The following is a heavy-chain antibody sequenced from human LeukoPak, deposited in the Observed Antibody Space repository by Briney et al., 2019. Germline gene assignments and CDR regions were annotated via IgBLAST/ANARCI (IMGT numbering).Heavy chain of an antibody. Sequence: SETLSLTCAVYGGSFSGYYWSWIRQPPGKGLEWIGEINHSGSTNYNPTLKSRVSISVDTSKKQFSLKLSSVTAADTAVYYCARYAADGRNLEYWGQGTLVTVSS. CDR2: INHSGST. V-gene: IGHV4-34*01. CDR1: GGSFSGYY. D-gene: IGHD5-24*01. J-gene: IGHJ4*02. CDR3: ARYAADGRNLEY.